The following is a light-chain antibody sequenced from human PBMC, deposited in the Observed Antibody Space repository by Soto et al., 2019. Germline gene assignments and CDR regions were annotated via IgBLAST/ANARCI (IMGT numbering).Light chain of an antibody. CDR3: QQYENYWT. CDR2: AAS. Sequence: DIQMTQSPSSLSASVGDTVTITRRASQDIRNELGWYQQKPGTAPKFLIYAASSLHSGVPSRFSGSGSGTEFTLTISNLQPDDFATYYCQQYENYWTFGQGTKVDIK. J-gene: IGKJ1*01. CDR1: QDIRNE. V-gene: IGKV1-17*02.